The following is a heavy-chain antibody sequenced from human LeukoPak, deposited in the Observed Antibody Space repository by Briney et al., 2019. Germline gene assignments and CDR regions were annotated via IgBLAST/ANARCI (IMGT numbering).Heavy chain of an antibody. Sequence: KASETLSLTCAVSGYSISSGYYWGWIRQPPGKGLEWIGSIYHSGSTYYNPSLKSRVTISVDTSKNQFSLRPSSVTAADTAVYYCARQGLYSSSDPDYWGQGTLVTVSS. CDR1: GYSISSGYY. J-gene: IGHJ4*02. V-gene: IGHV4-38-2*01. CDR2: IYHSGST. CDR3: ARQGLYSSSDPDY. D-gene: IGHD6-6*01.